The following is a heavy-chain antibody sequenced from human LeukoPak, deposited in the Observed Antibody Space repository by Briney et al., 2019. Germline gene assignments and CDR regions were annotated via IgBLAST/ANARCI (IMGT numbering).Heavy chain of an antibody. Sequence: SETLSLTCAVYGGSFSGYYWSWIRQPPGKGLEWIGEINHSGSTNYNPSLKSRVTISVDTSKNQFSLKLSSVTAADTAVYYCARAHYDHGDDYWGQGTLVTVSS. J-gene: IGHJ4*02. D-gene: IGHD4-17*01. CDR2: INHSGST. CDR1: GGSFSGYY. CDR3: ARAHYDHGDDY. V-gene: IGHV4-34*01.